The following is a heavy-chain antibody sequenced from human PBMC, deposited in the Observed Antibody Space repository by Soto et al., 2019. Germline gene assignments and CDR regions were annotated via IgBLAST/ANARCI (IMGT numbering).Heavy chain of an antibody. CDR2: ISGSGGST. V-gene: IGHV3-23*01. D-gene: IGHD3-10*01. J-gene: IGHJ4*02. CDR1: GFTFSSYA. CDR3: ARDSSYYGSGRGVLDY. Sequence: EVQLLESGGGLVQPGGSLRLSCAASGFTFSSYAMSWVRQAPGKGLEWVSAISGSGGSTYYADSVKGRFTTSRDRARNTLYLQMDNLRADDTAVYHCARDSSYYGSGRGVLDYWGQGTLVTVSS.